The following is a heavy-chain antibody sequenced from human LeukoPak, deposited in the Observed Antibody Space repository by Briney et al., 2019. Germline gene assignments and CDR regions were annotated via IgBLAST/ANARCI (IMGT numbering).Heavy chain of an antibody. Sequence: SETLSLTCTVSGGSISGYYWKWIRQPPGKGLEWVGYIAYNENTNYSPSLKSRLTMSIDPSKNQFSLRLRSVTAADTAVYYCARAGVSGWYGEYWGQGILVTVSS. D-gene: IGHD6-19*01. J-gene: IGHJ4*02. CDR1: GGSISGYY. CDR3: ARAGVSGWYGEY. CDR2: IAYNENT. V-gene: IGHV4-59*01.